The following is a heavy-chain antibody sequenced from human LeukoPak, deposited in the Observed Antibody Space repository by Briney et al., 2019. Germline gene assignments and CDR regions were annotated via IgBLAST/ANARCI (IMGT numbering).Heavy chain of an antibody. J-gene: IGHJ6*02. Sequence: GGSLRLSCAASGITVNSTYISWVRPAPGKGLEWVSVAYSDGNTYYAGSVKGRFTISRDNSKNTLFLQMNSLRAEDTAGYYCARLFGSGWPGYFYYAMDVWGQGTTVAVSS. V-gene: IGHV3-66*04. CDR1: GITVNSTY. D-gene: IGHD6-19*01. CDR2: AYSDGNT. CDR3: ARLFGSGWPGYFYYAMDV.